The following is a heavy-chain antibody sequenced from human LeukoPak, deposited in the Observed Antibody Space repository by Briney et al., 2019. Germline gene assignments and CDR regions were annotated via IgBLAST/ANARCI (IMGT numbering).Heavy chain of an antibody. J-gene: IGHJ4*02. Sequence: GESLKISCKASGYSFTSYWIGWVRQLPGKGLEWMGIIYPRDSDITYSPSFQGQVTISVDKSISTAYLQWGSLKASDTAMYYCSRQPGTSLDYWGLETLVTVSS. D-gene: IGHD3-10*01. CDR1: GYSFTSYW. V-gene: IGHV5-51*01. CDR2: IYPRDSDI. CDR3: SRQPGTSLDY.